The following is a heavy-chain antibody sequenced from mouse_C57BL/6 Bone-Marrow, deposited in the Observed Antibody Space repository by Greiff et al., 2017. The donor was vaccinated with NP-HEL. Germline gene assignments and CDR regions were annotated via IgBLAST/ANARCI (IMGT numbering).Heavy chain of an antibody. V-gene: IGHV1-22*01. Sequence: LQESGPELVKPGASVKMSCKASGYTFTDYNMHWVKQSHGKSLEWIGYINPNNGGTSYNQKFKGKATLTVNKSSSTAYMELRSLTSEDSAVYYCAAPYGSSSYAMDYWGQGTSVTVSS. CDR3: AAPYGSSSYAMDY. CDR1: GYTFTDYN. J-gene: IGHJ4*01. D-gene: IGHD1-1*01. CDR2: INPNNGGT.